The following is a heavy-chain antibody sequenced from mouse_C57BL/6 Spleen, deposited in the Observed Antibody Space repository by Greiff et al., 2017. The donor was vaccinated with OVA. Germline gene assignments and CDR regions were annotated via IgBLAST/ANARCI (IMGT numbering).Heavy chain of an antibody. CDR3: ARSSGSSLYWYFDV. V-gene: IGHV1-59*01. J-gene: IGHJ1*03. CDR2: IDPSDSYT. Sequence: QVQLQQPGAELVRPGTSVKLSCKASGYTFTSYWMHWVKQRPGQGLEWIGVIDPSDSYTNYNQKFKGKATLTVDTSSSTAYMQLSSLTSEDSAVYYCARSSGSSLYWYFDVWGTGTTVTVSS. CDR1: GYTFTSYW. D-gene: IGHD1-1*01.